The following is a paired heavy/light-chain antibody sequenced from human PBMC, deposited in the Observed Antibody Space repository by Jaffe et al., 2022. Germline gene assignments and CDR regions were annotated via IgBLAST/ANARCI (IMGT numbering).Heavy chain of an antibody. CDR2: INSDGSST. CDR1: GFTFSSYW. J-gene: IGHJ6*03. D-gene: IGHD2-15*01. Sequence: EVQLVESGGGLVQPGGSLRLSCAASGFTFSSYWMHWVRQAPGKGLVWVSRINSDGSSTSYADSVKGRFTISRDNAKNTLYLQMNSLRAEDTAVYYCARGLKVAAPSFGWHYYYYYYMDVWGKGTTVTVSS. CDR3: ARGLKVAAPSFGWHYYYYYYMDV. V-gene: IGHV3-74*01.
Light chain of an antibody. V-gene: IGLV2-14*01. J-gene: IGLJ1*01. CDR3: SSYTSSSTPCV. CDR1: SSDVGGYNY. CDR2: EVS. Sequence: QSALTQPASVSGSPGQSITISCTGTSSDVGGYNYVSWYQQHPGKAPKLMIYEVSNRPSGVSNRFSGSKSGNTASLTISGLQAEDEADYYCSSYTSSSTPCVFGTGTKVTVL.